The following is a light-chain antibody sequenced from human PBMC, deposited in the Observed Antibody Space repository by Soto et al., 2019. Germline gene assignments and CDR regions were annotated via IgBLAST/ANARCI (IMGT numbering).Light chain of an antibody. V-gene: IGKV1-39*01. Sequence: DIQMTQSPSSLSASVEDRVIITCRASQSISNHLNWYQQKPGKAPMLVIFAASSLQSGVPSRFSGSRSGPDFTLTISSLQPENSETYYCQQSYSSPPAFGQGTKIDIK. CDR1: QSISNH. CDR2: AAS. J-gene: IGKJ1*01. CDR3: QQSYSSPPA.